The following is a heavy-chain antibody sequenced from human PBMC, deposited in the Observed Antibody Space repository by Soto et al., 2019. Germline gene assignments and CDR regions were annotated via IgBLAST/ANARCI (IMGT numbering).Heavy chain of an antibody. CDR1: GFTFSSYG. D-gene: IGHD5-12*01. CDR3: ARDRMEYSQSSNLDY. V-gene: IGHV3-33*01. Sequence: GGSLRLSCAASGFTFSSYGMHWVRQAPGKGLEWVAVIWYDGSNKYYADSVKGRFTISRDNSKNTLYLQMNSLRAEDTAVYYCARDRMEYSQSSNLDYWGQGTLVTVSS. CDR2: IWYDGSNK. J-gene: IGHJ4*02.